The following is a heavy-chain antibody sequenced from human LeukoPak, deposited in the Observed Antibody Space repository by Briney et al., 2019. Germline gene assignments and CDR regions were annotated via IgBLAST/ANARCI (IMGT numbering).Heavy chain of an antibody. CDR1: GYTFTGYY. CDR3: ARGSLAVAGYYYYGMDV. CDR2: MNPNSGNT. V-gene: IGHV1-8*02. Sequence: ASVKVSCKASGYTFTGYYMHWVRQATVQGLEWMGWMNPNSGNTGYAQKFQGRVTMTRNTSISTAYMELSSLRSEDTAVYYCARGSLAVAGYYYYGMDVWGQGTTVTVSS. J-gene: IGHJ6*02. D-gene: IGHD6-19*01.